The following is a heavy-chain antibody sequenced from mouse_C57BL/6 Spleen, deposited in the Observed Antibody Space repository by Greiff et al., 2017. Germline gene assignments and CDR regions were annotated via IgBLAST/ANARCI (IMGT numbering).Heavy chain of an antibody. J-gene: IGHJ3*01. CDR3: ARPFLEAWFAY. Sequence: VQLQQSGAELVRPGTSVKLSCKASGYTFTSYWMHWVKQRPGQGLEWIGVIDPSDSYTNYNQKFKGKATLTVDTSSSTAYMQLSSLTSEDSAVYYCARPFLEAWFAYWGQGTLVTVSA. CDR2: IDPSDSYT. V-gene: IGHV1-59*01. CDR1: GYTFTSYW.